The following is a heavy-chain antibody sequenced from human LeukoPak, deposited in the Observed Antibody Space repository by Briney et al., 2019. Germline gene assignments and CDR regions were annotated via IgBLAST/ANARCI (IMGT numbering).Heavy chain of an antibody. CDR2: ISWNSGDI. CDR3: AKEKYSGASWQSYGYDY. Sequence: GRSLRLSCTASGFTFDDYAMHWVRQAPGKGLEWVSGISWNSGDIGYADSVKGRFTISRDNAKNSLYLQMNSLRVEDMAFYYCAKEKYSGASWQSYGYDYWGQGTLVTVSS. CDR1: GFTFDDYA. V-gene: IGHV3-9*03. J-gene: IGHJ4*02. D-gene: IGHD2-2*03.